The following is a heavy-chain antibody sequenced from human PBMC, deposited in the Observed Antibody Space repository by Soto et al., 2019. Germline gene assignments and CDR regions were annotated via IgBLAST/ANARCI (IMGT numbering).Heavy chain of an antibody. Sequence: SVKVSCKASGGTFSSYAISWVRQAPGQGLEWMGGIIPIFGTANYAQKFQGRVTITADESTSTAYMELSSLRSEDTAVYYCARGTTYYDFRSGYYEPGMDVWGQGTTVTVSS. D-gene: IGHD3-3*01. V-gene: IGHV1-69*13. CDR2: IIPIFGTA. J-gene: IGHJ6*02. CDR1: GGTFSSYA. CDR3: ARGTTYYDFRSGYYEPGMDV.